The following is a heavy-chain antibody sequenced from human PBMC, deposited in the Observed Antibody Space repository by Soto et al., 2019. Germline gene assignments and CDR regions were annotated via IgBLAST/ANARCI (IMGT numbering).Heavy chain of an antibody. D-gene: IGHD2-15*01. J-gene: IGHJ4*02. CDR3: ARDPRYCSGGSCSTPFDY. Sequence: LGGSLRLSCAASGFTFSDYYMSWIRQAPGKGLEWVSYISSSGSTIYYADSVKGRFTISRDNAKNSLYLQMNSLRAEDTAVYYCARDPRYCSGGSCSTPFDYWGQGTLVTVSS. CDR2: ISSSGSTI. V-gene: IGHV3-11*01. CDR1: GFTFSDYY.